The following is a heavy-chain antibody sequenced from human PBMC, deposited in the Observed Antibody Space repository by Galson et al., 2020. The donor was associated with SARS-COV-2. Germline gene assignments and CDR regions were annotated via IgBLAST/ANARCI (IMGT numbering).Heavy chain of an antibody. D-gene: IGHD3-16*01. CDR1: GFTFSSYS. CDR3: ARLGGMATTPDRYYFYGLDV. Sequence: SLRLSYAASGFTFSSYSMNWVRQAPGKGLEWVSSISSGSSYIYYADSVKGRFTISRDNAKNSLFLQMNSLRTEDTAVYYCARLGGMATTPDRYYFYGLDVWGQGTTVTVSS. CDR2: ISSGSSYI. J-gene: IGHJ6*02. V-gene: IGHV3-21*01.